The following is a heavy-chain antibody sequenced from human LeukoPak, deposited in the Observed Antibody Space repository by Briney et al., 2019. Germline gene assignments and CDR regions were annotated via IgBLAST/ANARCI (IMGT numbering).Heavy chain of an antibody. Sequence: GATVKVSCKASGYTFTSYGISWVRQAPGQGLEWMGWISAYNGNTNYAQKLQGRVTMTTDTSTSTAYVELRSLRSDDTAVYYCARDHAEYSSSLIDYWGQGTLVSVSS. CDR1: GYTFTSYG. CDR2: ISAYNGNT. J-gene: IGHJ4*02. D-gene: IGHD6-6*01. CDR3: ARDHAEYSSSLIDY. V-gene: IGHV1-18*01.